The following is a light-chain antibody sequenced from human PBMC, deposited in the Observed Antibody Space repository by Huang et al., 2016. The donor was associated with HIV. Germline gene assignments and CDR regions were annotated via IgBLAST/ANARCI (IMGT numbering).Light chain of an antibody. CDR2: GSS. Sequence: ENLMTQSPSTLSVSPGERATLSCRASQSVFNNLAWYQQKPGQAPKLRIYGSSTRAAGIPARFSGSGSGTDVTLTISSLQSEDFAVYYCQQYNTSPRTFGQGTKVEV. J-gene: IGKJ1*01. V-gene: IGKV3-15*01. CDR1: QSVFNN. CDR3: QQYNTSPRT.